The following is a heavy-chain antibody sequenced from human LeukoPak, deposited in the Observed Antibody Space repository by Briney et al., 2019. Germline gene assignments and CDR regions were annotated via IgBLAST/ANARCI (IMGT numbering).Heavy chain of an antibody. Sequence: GGSLRLSCTASGFTFGDYIMSWVRQAPGKGLEWVGFIRGKAYGGTTEYAASVKGRFTISRDDSKSIAYLQVNSLKTEDTAVYYCTRHGSGMHYGMDVWGQGTTVTVSS. V-gene: IGHV3-49*04. CDR2: IRGKAYGGTT. CDR1: GFTFGDYI. D-gene: IGHD1-26*01. J-gene: IGHJ6*02. CDR3: TRHGSGMHYGMDV.